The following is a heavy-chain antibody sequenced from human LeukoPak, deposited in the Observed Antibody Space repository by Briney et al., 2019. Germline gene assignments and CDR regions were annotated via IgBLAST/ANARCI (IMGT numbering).Heavy chain of an antibody. J-gene: IGHJ4*02. CDR1: GLTFSGSA. CDR3: TRQFDSSGYYPDY. Sequence: GGSLRLSCAASGLTFSGSAMHWVRQASGKGLEWVGRIRSKANGYATAYAASVKGRFTISRDDSKNTAYLQMNSLKTEDTAVYYCTRQFDSSGYYPDYWGQGTLVTVSS. V-gene: IGHV3-73*01. CDR2: IRSKANGYAT. D-gene: IGHD3-22*01.